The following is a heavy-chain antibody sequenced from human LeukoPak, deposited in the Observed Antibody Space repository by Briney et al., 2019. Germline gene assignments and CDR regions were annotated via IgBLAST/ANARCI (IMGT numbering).Heavy chain of an antibody. CDR1: GFTFSNFW. CDR3: ARVRVETTRDFDY. J-gene: IGHJ4*02. D-gene: IGHD1-14*01. Sequence: PGGSLRLSCTASGFTFSNFWVHWVRQAPGKGLAWVSRISTDGRSTDYADSVKGRFTVSRDNAENTLYLQMNSLGVEDTAVYYCARVRVETTRDFDYWGQGTLVTVSA. CDR2: ISTDGRST. V-gene: IGHV3-74*01.